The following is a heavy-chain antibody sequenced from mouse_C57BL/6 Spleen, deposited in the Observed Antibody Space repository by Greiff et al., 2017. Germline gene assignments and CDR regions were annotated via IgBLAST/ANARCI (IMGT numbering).Heavy chain of an antibody. CDR3: ARGDGYYYEC. V-gene: IGHV1-61*01. D-gene: IGHD2-3*01. J-gene: IGHJ2*01. CDR2: IYPSNSET. CDR1: GYTFTSYW. Sequence: QVQLQQSGAELVRPGSSVKLSCKASGYTFTSYWMDWVKQRPGQGLEWIGNIYPSNSETHYNQKFKDKATVTVDKSSSTAYMQLSSLTSEDSAVYYGARGDGYYYECWGQGTTLTDSS.